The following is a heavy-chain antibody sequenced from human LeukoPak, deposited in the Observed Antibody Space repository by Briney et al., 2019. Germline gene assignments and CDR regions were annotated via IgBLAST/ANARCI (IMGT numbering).Heavy chain of an antibody. J-gene: IGHJ4*02. CDR1: GFTFSSYA. V-gene: IGHV3-30*04. CDR3: ARSLRQWLGSVTTSFDY. D-gene: IGHD6-19*01. CDR2: ISYDGGNK. Sequence: GRSLRLSCAAPGFTFSSYAMHWVRQAPGKGLEWVAVISYDGGNKYYADSVKGRFTISRDNSKNTLYLQMNSLRAEDTAVYYCARSLRQWLGSVTTSFDYWGQGTLVTVSS.